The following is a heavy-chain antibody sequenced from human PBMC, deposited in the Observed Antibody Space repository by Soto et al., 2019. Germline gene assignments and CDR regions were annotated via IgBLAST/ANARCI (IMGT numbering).Heavy chain of an antibody. D-gene: IGHD6-13*01. CDR3: ARGREGSSWRIYYFDY. J-gene: IGHJ4*02. V-gene: IGHV1-69*12. CDR2: IIPIFGTA. Sequence: QVQLVQSGAEVKKPGSSVKVSCMASGGTFSSYAISWVRQAPGQGLEWMGGIIPIFGTANYAQKFQGRVTITADESTSTAYMELSSLRSEDTAVYYFARGREGSSWRIYYFDYWGQGTLVTVSS. CDR1: GGTFSSYA.